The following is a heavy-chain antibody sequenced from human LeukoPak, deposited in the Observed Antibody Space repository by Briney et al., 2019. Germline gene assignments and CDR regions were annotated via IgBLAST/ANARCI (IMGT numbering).Heavy chain of an antibody. CDR1: GDSVSSNNAV. D-gene: IGHD5-18*01. CDR3: SRSPDTALVN. CDR2: TYYKSKWSS. V-gene: IGHV6-1*01. Sequence: QTLSLTCAISGDSVSSNNAVWHWIRQSPSRGLEWLGRTYYKSKWSSNYAVSVKSRITITPDTSKNRFSLQLNSVTPDDTAVYYCSRSPDTALVNWGQGTLVTVSS. J-gene: IGHJ1*01.